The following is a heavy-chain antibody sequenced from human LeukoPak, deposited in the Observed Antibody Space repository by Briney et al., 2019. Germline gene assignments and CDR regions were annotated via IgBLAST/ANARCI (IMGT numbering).Heavy chain of an antibody. CDR3: ATAYNGIYFDY. D-gene: IGHD1-1*01. V-gene: IGHV4-30-2*01. CDR2: IYHSGST. J-gene: IGHJ4*02. CDR1: GGSISSGGYS. Sequence: SQTLSLTCAVSGGSISSGGYSWSWLRQPPGKGLEWIGYIYHSGSTYYNPSLKSRVTISVDRSKNQFSLKLSSVTAADTAVYYCATAYNGIYFDYWGQGTLVTVSS.